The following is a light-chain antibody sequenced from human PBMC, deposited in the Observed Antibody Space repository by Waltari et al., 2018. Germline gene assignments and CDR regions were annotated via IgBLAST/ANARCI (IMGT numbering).Light chain of an antibody. CDR2: DVY. CDR1: KSDVGGYKY. V-gene: IGLV2-11*01. J-gene: IGLJ1*01. Sequence: QSALTQPRSVSGSPGQSVTISCTGTKSDVGGYKYVSWYQQHPETAPSPIIYDVYTRPSGVPNRFSGSKFANTASLTISGLQSEDEADYYCCSYAGSFTWVFGTGTKVTVL. CDR3: CSYAGSFTWV.